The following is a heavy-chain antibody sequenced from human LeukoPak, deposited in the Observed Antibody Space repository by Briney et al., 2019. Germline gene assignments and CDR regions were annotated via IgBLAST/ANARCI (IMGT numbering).Heavy chain of an antibody. CDR1: GGTFSSYA. Sequence: ASVKVSCKASGGTFSSYAISWVRQAPGQGLEWMGGIIPIFGTANYAQKFQGRVTMTRDTSTSTVYMELSSLRSEDTAVYYCARDLIDVAAYWGQGTLVTVSS. J-gene: IGHJ4*02. V-gene: IGHV1-69*05. D-gene: IGHD2-15*01. CDR2: IIPIFGTA. CDR3: ARDLIDVAAY.